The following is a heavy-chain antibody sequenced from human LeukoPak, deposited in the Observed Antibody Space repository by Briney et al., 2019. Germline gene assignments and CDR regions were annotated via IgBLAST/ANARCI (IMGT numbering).Heavy chain of an antibody. CDR1: GFTFSSYA. CDR3: AKDLISAMVTSTGPYYFDY. CDR2: ISGSGGST. J-gene: IGHJ4*02. Sequence: GSLRLSCAASGFTFSSYAMSWVRQAPGKGLEWVSAISGSGGSTYYADSVKGRFTISRDNSKNTLYLQMNSLRAEDTAVYYCAKDLISAMVTSTGPYYFDYWGQGTLVTVSS. D-gene: IGHD5-18*01. V-gene: IGHV3-23*01.